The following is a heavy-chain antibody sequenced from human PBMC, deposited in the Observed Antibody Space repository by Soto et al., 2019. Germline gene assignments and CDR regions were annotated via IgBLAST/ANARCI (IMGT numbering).Heavy chain of an antibody. J-gene: IGHJ6*02. CDR3: ARDKTVRYFDWLSHVSAGRDYSGMDV. Sequence: GGSLRLSCAASGFTFSSYARHWVRQAPGKGLEWVAVISYDGSNKYYADSVKGRFTISRDNSKNTLYLQMNSLRAEDTAVYYCARDKTVRYFDWLSHVSAGRDYSGMDVWGQGTTVTFSS. V-gene: IGHV3-30-3*01. CDR1: GFTFSSYA. D-gene: IGHD3-9*01. CDR2: ISYDGSNK.